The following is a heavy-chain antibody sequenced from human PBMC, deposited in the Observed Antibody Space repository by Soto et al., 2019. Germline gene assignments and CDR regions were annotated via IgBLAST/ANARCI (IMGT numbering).Heavy chain of an antibody. Sequence: ASETLSLTCTVSGGSISSYYWSWIRQPAGKGLGWIGRIYTSGSTNYNPSLKSRVTMSVDTSKNQFSLKLSSVTAADTAVYYCARDLGIQRQYNWFDPWGQGTLVTVS. J-gene: IGHJ5*02. CDR2: IYTSGST. D-gene: IGHD5-18*01. CDR3: ARDLGIQRQYNWFDP. V-gene: IGHV4-4*07. CDR1: GGSISSYY.